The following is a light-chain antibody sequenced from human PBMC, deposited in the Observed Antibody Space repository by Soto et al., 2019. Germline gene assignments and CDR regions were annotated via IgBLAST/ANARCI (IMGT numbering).Light chain of an antibody. CDR3: QQYNSYRRT. Sequence: DIQMTQSPSTLSASVGDRVTITCRASQSSSSWLAWYQQKPGKAPKLLIYKASSLESGVPSRFSGSGSGTEFPLTISSLQPDDFATYYCQQYNSYRRTFGQGTKVEIK. J-gene: IGKJ1*01. V-gene: IGKV1-5*03. CDR2: KAS. CDR1: QSSSSW.